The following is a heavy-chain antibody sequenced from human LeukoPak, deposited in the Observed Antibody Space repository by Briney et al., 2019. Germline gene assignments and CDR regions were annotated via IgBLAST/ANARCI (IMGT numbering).Heavy chain of an antibody. D-gene: IGHD4-23*01. CDR2: ISSSSSYI. J-gene: IGHJ4*02. CDR1: GFTFSSYS. CDR3: ARDGIGNPFDY. Sequence: GGSLRLSCAASGFTFSSYSMNWVRQAPGKGLEWVSSISSSSSYIYYADSVKGRFTISRDNAKNSLYLQMNSLRAEDTAVYYCARDGIGNPFDYWGQGTLVTVFS. V-gene: IGHV3-21*01.